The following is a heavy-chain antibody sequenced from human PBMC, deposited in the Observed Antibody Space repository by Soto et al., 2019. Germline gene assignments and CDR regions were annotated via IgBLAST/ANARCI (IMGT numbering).Heavy chain of an antibody. J-gene: IGHJ5*02. D-gene: IGHD6-6*01. CDR3: AKDLTRQLAYWLDP. CDR2: INAHSGGT. V-gene: IGHV1-2*02. CDR1: GFSFTGYY. Sequence: ASVKVSCKASGFSFTGYYIHWLRQAPGQGLEWMGWINAHSGGTEYTQKFQGRVTLTRDTSIATAYLTLTSLTSDDTALYYCAKDLTRQLAYWLDPWGQGTQVTVSS.